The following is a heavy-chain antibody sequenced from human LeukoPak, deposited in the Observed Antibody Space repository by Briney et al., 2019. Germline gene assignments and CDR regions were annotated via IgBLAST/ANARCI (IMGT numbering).Heavy chain of an antibody. CDR1: GFTFSSYG. V-gene: IGHV3-33*01. D-gene: IGHD6-13*01. J-gene: IGHJ4*02. Sequence: GRSLRLSCAASGFTFSSYGMHWVRQAPGKGLEWVAVIWYDGSNKYYADSVKGRFTISRDNSKNTLYLQMNSLRAEDTAVYYCAREPYSSGWSGFDYWGQGTLVTVSS. CDR2: IWYDGSNK. CDR3: AREPYSSGWSGFDY.